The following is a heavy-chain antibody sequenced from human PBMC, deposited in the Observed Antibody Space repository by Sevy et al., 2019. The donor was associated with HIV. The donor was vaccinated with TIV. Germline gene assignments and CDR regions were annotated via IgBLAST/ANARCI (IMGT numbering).Heavy chain of an antibody. J-gene: IGHJ6*02. CDR1: GFTFRSYG. D-gene: IGHD2-15*01. V-gene: IGHV3-30*18. CDR3: AKHEAATPYYYYGMDV. Sequence: GGSLRLSCAASGFTFRSYGMHWVRQAPGKGLEWVAVISYDGSNKFYADSVKGRFTISRDNSKNTLYLQMNSLRADDTAVYYCAKHEAATPYYYYGMDVWGQGTPVTVSS. CDR2: ISYDGSNK.